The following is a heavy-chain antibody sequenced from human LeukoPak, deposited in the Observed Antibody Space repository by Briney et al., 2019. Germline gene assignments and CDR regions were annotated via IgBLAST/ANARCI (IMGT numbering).Heavy chain of an antibody. CDR1: GFTFSHYW. CDR3: VRDGGVSGYDLLDY. Sequence: GGSLRLSCAASGFTFSHYWMTWVRQAPGKGLEWVAQINQDGSEEYYMDSVKARFTISRDNAKNSVFLQMNSVRAEDTAVYYCVRDGGVSGYDLLDYWGQGTLVTVSS. CDR2: INQDGSEE. D-gene: IGHD5-12*01. J-gene: IGHJ4*02. V-gene: IGHV3-7*01.